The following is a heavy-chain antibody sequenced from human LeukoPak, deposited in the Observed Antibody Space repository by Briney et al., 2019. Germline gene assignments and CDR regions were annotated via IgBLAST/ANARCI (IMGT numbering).Heavy chain of an antibody. CDR3: ASYTHEGYFDY. D-gene: IGHD3-16*01. J-gene: IGHJ4*02. V-gene: IGHV4-39*01. Sequence: SETLSLTCTVSGGSISSSSYYWGWIRQPLGKGLEWIGSIYYSGSTYYNPSLKSRVTISVDTSKNQFSLKLSSVTAADTAVYYCASYTHEGYFDYWGQGTLVTVST. CDR2: IYYSGST. CDR1: GGSISSSSYY.